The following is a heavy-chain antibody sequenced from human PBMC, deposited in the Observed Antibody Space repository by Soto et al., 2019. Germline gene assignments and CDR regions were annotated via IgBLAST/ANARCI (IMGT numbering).Heavy chain of an antibody. Sequence: ESGGGVVQPGRSLRLSCAPSGFSFSDFVMHWVRQAPGKGLEWVAAISHDGSNQYYGDSVKGRFSISRDHSNNRLYLQMNNLKVEDSAIYFCAKETRSRAVTATRVNGMDVWGQGTTVTVSS. CDR3: AKETRSRAVTATRVNGMDV. J-gene: IGHJ6*02. CDR2: ISHDGSNQ. CDR1: GFSFSDFV. V-gene: IGHV3-30*18. D-gene: IGHD2-21*02.